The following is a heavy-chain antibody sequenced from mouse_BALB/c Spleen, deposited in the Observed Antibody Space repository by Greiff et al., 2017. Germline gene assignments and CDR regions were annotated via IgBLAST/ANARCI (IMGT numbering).Heavy chain of an antibody. Sequence: QVQLQQSGPGLVAPSQSLSITCTVSGFSFTGYGVNWVRQPPGKGLEWLGMIWGYGSTDYNSVLKSRLIISKDNSKSQVFLKMNSLQTDDTARYYCARENRYDNAMDYWGQGTSVTVSS. J-gene: IGHJ4*01. CDR3: ARENRYDNAMDY. CDR2: IWGYGST. D-gene: IGHD2-14*01. CDR1: GFSFTGYG. V-gene: IGHV2-6-7*01.